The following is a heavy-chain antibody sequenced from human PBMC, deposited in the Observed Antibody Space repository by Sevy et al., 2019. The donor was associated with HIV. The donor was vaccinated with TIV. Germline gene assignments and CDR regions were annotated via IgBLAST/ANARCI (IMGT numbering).Heavy chain of an antibody. J-gene: IGHJ5*02. CDR1: GFTFSSHG. D-gene: IGHD6-19*01. Sequence: GGSLRLSCAASGFTFSSHGMHWVRQAPGKGLEWVAVMSYDGSYKSYGDSVKGRFTISRDDSKNTLYLQMNNLRAEDTALYYCARDYNSGWRKFNLFDPWGQGTLVTVSS. V-gene: IGHV3-30*03. CDR2: MSYDGSYK. CDR3: ARDYNSGWRKFNLFDP.